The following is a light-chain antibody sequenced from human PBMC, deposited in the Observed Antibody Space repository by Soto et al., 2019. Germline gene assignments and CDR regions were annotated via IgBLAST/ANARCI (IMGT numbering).Light chain of an antibody. CDR1: QSISDL. Sequence: DIQMTQSPSTLSASVGDRVTITCRASQSISDLLAWYQQKPGKAPKLLIYKTSSLESGVPSRFSGGGSGTEFNLTISSLQPDDFATYYCQQYNSYSRTFGQGTKVEIK. CDR3: QQYNSYSRT. J-gene: IGKJ1*01. V-gene: IGKV1-5*03. CDR2: KTS.